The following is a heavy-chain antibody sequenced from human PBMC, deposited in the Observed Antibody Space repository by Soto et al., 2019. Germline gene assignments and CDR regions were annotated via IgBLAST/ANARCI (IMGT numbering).Heavy chain of an antibody. CDR2: IIPLLDIT. V-gene: IGHV1-69*04. J-gene: IGHJ4*02. D-gene: IGHD5-12*01. CDR1: GGTFSNDI. Sequence: SVKVSCKTSGGTFSNDIITWVRQAPGQGLEWMGRIIPLLDITNYAQKFQGRVTITADKSTSTAYMELNSLRSEDTAVYYCARDSPIGSTFSGYDAIDYWGQGTLVTVSS. CDR3: ARDSPIGSTFSGYDAIDY.